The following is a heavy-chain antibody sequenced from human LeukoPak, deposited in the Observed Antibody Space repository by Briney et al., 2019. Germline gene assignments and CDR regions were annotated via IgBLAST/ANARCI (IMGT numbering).Heavy chain of an antibody. Sequence: ASVKVSCKASGYSFRSYGLIWVRQAPGQGLEWMGWVNAKTGNTKYAQGFTGRLVISLDTSVSTAYVEIRSLKPEDTAVYCCARAWFGGHDSTSPAFDIWGQGTMVTVSS. D-gene: IGHD5-12*01. CDR3: ARAWFGGHDSTSPAFDI. V-gene: IGHV7-4-1*02. J-gene: IGHJ3*02. CDR1: GYSFRSYG. CDR2: VNAKTGNT.